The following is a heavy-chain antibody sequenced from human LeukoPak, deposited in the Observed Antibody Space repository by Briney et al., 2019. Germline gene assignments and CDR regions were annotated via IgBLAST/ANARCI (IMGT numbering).Heavy chain of an antibody. V-gene: IGHV1-8*01. CDR3: ARDARGYCSGGSCYSRGFDP. D-gene: IGHD2-15*01. J-gene: IGHJ5*02. CDR2: MNPNSRKT. CDR1: GYTFTSYD. Sequence: ASVKVSCKASGYTFTSYDINWVRQATGQGLEWMGWMNPNSRKTGYAQKFQGRVTMTRNTSISTAYMELSSLRSEDTAVYYCARDARGYCSGGSCYSRGFDPWGQGTLVTVSS.